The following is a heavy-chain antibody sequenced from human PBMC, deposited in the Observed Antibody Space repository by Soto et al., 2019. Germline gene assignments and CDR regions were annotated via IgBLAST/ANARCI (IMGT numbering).Heavy chain of an antibody. J-gene: IGHJ3*02. Sequence: QVQLQQWGAGLLKPSETLSLTCAVYGGSFSGYYWSWIRQPPGKGLEWIGEINHSGSTNYNPSLKSRVTISVDTSKNQFYLKLSSVTAADTAVYYCARSIVGATKGAFDIWGQGTMVTVSS. D-gene: IGHD1-26*01. CDR3: ARSIVGATKGAFDI. V-gene: IGHV4-34*01. CDR1: GGSFSGYY. CDR2: INHSGST.